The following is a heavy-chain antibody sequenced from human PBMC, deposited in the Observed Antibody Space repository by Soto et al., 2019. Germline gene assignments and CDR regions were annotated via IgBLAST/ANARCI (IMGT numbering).Heavy chain of an antibody. Sequence: ASETLFLTCTVSGGSISSGDYYWNWIRQPPGKGLEWIGNIHYTGSTYYNPSLKSRVIISLDTSKNHFSLKLSSVTAADTAVYFCARGSTIYGLDVWGQGTTVTVSS. J-gene: IGHJ6*02. CDR2: IHYTGST. V-gene: IGHV4-30-4*01. CDR3: ARGSTIYGLDV. CDR1: GGSISSGDYY.